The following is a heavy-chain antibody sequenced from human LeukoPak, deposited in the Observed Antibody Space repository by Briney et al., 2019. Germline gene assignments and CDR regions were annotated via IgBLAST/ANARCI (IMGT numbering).Heavy chain of an antibody. V-gene: IGHV1-3*01. CDR2: INAGNGNT. J-gene: IGHJ4*02. Sequence: ASVKVSCKASGYTFTSYAMHWVRQAPGQRLEWMGWINAGNGNTKYSQKFQGRVTITRDTSASTAYMELSSLRSEDTAVYYCARGRRPAAIRFDYWGQGTLVTVSS. CDR1: GYTFTSYA. CDR3: ARGRRPAAIRFDY. D-gene: IGHD2-2*01.